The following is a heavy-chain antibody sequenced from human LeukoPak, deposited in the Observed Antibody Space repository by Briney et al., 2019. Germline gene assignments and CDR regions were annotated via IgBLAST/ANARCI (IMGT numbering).Heavy chain of an antibody. CDR3: ARVSYCGGDCYLGYEYFLH. V-gene: IGHV4-30-4*08. J-gene: IGHJ1*01. CDR2: IYYSGST. CDR1: GGSISSGDYY. Sequence: PSETLSLTCTVSGGSISSGDYYWSWIRQPPGKGLEWIGYIYYSGSTYYNPSLKSRVTISVDTSKNQFSLKLSSVTAADTAVYYCARVSYCGGDCYLGYEYFLHWGQGTLVTVSS. D-gene: IGHD2-21*01.